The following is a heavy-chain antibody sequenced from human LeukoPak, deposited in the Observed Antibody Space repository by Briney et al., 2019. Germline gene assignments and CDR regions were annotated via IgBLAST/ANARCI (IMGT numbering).Heavy chain of an antibody. CDR1: GGSFSGYY. J-gene: IGHJ4*02. Sequence: SETLSLTCAVYGGSFSGYYWSWIRQPPGKGLEWIGEINHSGSTNYNPSLKSRVTISVDTSKNQFSLKLSSVTAAGTAVYYCARVSDLPYTMVRGVPPIAPFDYWGQGTLVTVSS. D-gene: IGHD3-10*01. V-gene: IGHV4-34*01. CDR2: INHSGST. CDR3: ARVSDLPYTMVRGVPPIAPFDY.